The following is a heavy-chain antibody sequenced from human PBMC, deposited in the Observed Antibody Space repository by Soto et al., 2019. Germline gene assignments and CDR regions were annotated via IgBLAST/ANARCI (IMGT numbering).Heavy chain of an antibody. J-gene: IGHJ1*01. CDR2: MYYSGGT. CDR1: GGSISISSYY. CDR3: VRLDRFLEYFNH. D-gene: IGHD3-3*01. Sequence: QLQLQESGPGLVKPSETLSLTCSVSGGSISISSYYWGWVRQPPGKGLEWIASMYYSGGTYYNPSLKSRATISVDKSKNQFSLKLTSATAADTAVYYCVRLDRFLEYFNHWGQGTLVTVSS. V-gene: IGHV4-39*01.